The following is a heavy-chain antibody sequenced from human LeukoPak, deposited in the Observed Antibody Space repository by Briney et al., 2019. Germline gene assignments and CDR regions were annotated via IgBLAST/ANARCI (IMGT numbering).Heavy chain of an antibody. CDR3: ARAAIGHWFDP. J-gene: IGHJ5*02. CDR2: ISRSSSYI. V-gene: IGHV3-21*01. Sequence: PGGSLRLSCAASGFTFSSYSMNWVRQAPGKGLEWVSSISRSSSYIYYADSVKGRFTISRDNAKNSLYLQMNSLRAEDTAVYYCARAAIGHWFDPWGQGTLVTVSS. CDR1: GFTFSSYS.